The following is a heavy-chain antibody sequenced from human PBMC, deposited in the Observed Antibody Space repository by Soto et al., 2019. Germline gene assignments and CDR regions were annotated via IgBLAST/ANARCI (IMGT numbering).Heavy chain of an antibody. D-gene: IGHD1-26*01. CDR2: IYYSGST. CDR1: GGSISSGGYY. V-gene: IGHV4-31*03. J-gene: IGHJ2*01. Sequence: QVQLQESGPGLVKPSQTLSLTCTVSGGSISSGGYYWSWIRQHPGKCLEWLGYIYYSGSTYYNPSLKCRVTSSVDTSKYLFSRKLSAVTAADTAVYYCARVLRELATKITDDRHWYLDLWCRGTLVTVSS. CDR3: ARVLRELATKITDDRHWYLDL.